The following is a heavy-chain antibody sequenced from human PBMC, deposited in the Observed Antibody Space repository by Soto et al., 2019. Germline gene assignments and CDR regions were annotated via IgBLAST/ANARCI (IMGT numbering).Heavy chain of an antibody. CDR1: GYTSTNYG. CDR2: INAGSGNT. D-gene: IGHD3-16*01. Sequence: ASLKVSCKASGYTSTNYGMHWVRQAPGQRLEWMGWINAGSGNTKYSQKFQGRITITRGTSASTVYMELNSLRPEDTAVYYCAKPVWEKTMTLNHFDFWGLGALVTVSS. V-gene: IGHV1-3*01. CDR3: AKPVWEKTMTLNHFDF. J-gene: IGHJ4*02.